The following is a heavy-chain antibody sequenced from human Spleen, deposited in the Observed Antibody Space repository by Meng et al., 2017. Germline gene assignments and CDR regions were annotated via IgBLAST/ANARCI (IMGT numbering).Heavy chain of an antibody. CDR2: ISGYNGDT. J-gene: IGHJ4*01. Sequence: ASVKVSCKASGYTFTKYGISWVRQAPRQGLEWMGWISGYNGDTNYAQKFQDRVTVTTDTSTSTAYMDLRNLTFDDTAVYYCGRDSRYAGSFPHYFASWGQGTLVTVSS. D-gene: IGHD3-22*01. CDR1: GYTFTKYG. CDR3: GRDSRYAGSFPHYFAS. V-gene: IGHV1-18*01.